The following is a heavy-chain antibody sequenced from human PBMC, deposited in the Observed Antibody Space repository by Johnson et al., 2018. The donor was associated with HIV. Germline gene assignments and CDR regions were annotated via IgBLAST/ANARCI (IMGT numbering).Heavy chain of an antibody. J-gene: IGHJ3*01. CDR2: IYSGGST. CDR1: GITVSSNY. D-gene: IGHD3-22*01. Sequence: VQLVESGGGLVQPGGSLRLSCAASGITVSSNYMSWVRQTPGKGLEWVSVIYSGGSTYYADSVKGRFTISRDNSENTLFLQMNSLRAEDTAVYYCARGAPQSSGSRRPYHAFDVWGQGTMVTVSS. V-gene: IGHV3-66*01. CDR3: ARGAPQSSGSRRPYHAFDV.